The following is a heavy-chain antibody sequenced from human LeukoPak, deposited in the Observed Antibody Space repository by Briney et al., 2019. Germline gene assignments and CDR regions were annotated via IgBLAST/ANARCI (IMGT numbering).Heavy chain of an antibody. CDR3: ARVAKKFGPPDLRNWFDP. V-gene: IGHV1-2*02. J-gene: IGHJ5*02. D-gene: IGHD3-16*01. CDR2: INPNSGGT. CDR1: GYTFTGYY. Sequence: ASVKVSCKASGYTFTGYYMHWVRQAPGQGLEWMGWINPNSGGTNYAQKFQGRVTMTRDTSISTAYMELSRLRSDDTAVYYCARVAKKFGPPDLRNWFDPWGQGTLVTVSS.